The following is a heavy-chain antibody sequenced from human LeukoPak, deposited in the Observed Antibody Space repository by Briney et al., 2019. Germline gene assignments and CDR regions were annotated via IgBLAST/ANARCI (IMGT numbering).Heavy chain of an antibody. CDR1: GFIFRSYA. V-gene: IGHV3-23*01. J-gene: IGHJ4*02. CDR3: ATFGVIVRNDYFDY. Sequence: GGSLRLSCVGSGFIFRSYAVTWVRQAPGKGLEWVSSITANGDATYYADSVKGRFTISRDNSKNTLYLQMSSLRAEDTAVYYCATFGVIVRNDYFDYWGQGALVAVSS. CDR2: ITANGDAT. D-gene: IGHD3-3*01.